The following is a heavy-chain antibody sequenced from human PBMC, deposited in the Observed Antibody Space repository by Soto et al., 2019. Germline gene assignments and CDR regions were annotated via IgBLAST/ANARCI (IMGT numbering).Heavy chain of an antibody. CDR1: GSNFNDYF. CDR3: AAETGAATFDY. Sequence: QVHLVQSGDEVGEPGASVKVSCRASGSNFNDYFMHLVRQAPGQGLEWMGWIKPRSGETKYEQKFHGRVTLTSYMSISTAYIEVTLVTSDDTAAYFCAAETGAATFDYWGQGTLVIVST. D-gene: IGHD2-15*01. V-gene: IGHV1-2*02. J-gene: IGHJ4*02. CDR2: IKPRSGET.